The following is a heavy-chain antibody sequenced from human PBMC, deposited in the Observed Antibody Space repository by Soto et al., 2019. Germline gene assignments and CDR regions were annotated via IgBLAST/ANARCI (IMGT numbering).Heavy chain of an antibody. CDR1: GFTFSSYG. V-gene: IGHV3-30*03. CDR2: ISYDGSNK. CDR3: ATEPSTVLMVYAIRYDAFDF. Sequence: GGSLRLSCAASGFTFSSYGMHWVRQAPGKGLEWVAVISYDGSNKYYADSVTGRFTISRDTSKNTLYLQMNSLRAEDTAVYYCATEPSTVLMVYAIRYDAFDFWGQGTMVTVSS. D-gene: IGHD2-8*01. J-gene: IGHJ3*01.